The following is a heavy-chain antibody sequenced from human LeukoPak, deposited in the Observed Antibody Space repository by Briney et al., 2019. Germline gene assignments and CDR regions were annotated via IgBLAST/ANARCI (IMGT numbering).Heavy chain of an antibody. V-gene: IGHV3-30*02. J-gene: IGHJ6*03. CDR1: GFTLRDYD. CDR2: IRYDGKNQ. D-gene: IGHD3-10*01. CDR3: ARGPMVRGVKDYNYYMDV. Sequence: GGSLRLSCATSGFTLRDYDMHWVRQVPGKGLEWVSMIRYDGKNQYYVESVKGRFTFSRDNTKNTLYLQMDGLRVEDTAMYYCARGPMVRGVKDYNYYMDVWGKGTTVTVSS.